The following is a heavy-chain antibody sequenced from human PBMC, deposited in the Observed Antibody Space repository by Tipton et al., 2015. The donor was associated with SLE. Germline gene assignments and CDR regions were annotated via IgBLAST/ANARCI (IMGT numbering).Heavy chain of an antibody. Sequence: TLSLTCAVYGGSFSGYYWSWIRQPPGKGLEWIGEINHSGSTNYNPSLKSRVTISVDTSKNQFSLKLSSVTAADTAVYYCARADYYDSSVYLDYWGQGTLVTVSP. D-gene: IGHD3-22*01. V-gene: IGHV4-34*01. CDR3: ARADYYDSSVYLDY. CDR2: INHSGST. CDR1: GGSFSGYY. J-gene: IGHJ4*02.